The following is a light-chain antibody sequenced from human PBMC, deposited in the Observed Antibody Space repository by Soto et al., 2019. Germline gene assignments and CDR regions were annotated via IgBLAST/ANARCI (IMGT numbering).Light chain of an antibody. V-gene: IGKV2-28*01. J-gene: IGKJ4*01. CDR1: QSLLHSNGYNY. CDR2: AAS. CDR3: QQLNSYPPS. Sequence: DIVMTKYPVSLPVTPGEPASISCRSSQSLLHSNGYNYLDWYLQKPGQSPQLLIYAASTLQSGVPSRFSGSGSGTDFTLTISSLQPEDFATYYCQQLNSYPPSFGGGTKVDIK.